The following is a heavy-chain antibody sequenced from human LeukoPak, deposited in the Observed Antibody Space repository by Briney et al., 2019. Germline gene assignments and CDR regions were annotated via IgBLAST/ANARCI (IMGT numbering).Heavy chain of an antibody. Sequence: ASVKVSCKVSGYTLTELSMHWVRQAPGKGLEWMGGFDPEDGETIYAQKFQGRVTMTRNTSISTAYMELSSLRSGDTAVHYCARLHFGWFGSLGYWGQGTLVTVSS. V-gene: IGHV1-24*01. CDR2: FDPEDGET. J-gene: IGHJ4*02. CDR3: ARLHFGWFGSLGY. CDR1: GYTLTELS. D-gene: IGHD3-10*01.